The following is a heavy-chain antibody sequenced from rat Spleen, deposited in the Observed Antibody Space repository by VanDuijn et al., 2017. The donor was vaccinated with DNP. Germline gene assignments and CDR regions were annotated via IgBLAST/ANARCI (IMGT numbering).Heavy chain of an antibody. CDR3: TTLNCYASPSGYFDD. Sequence: EVQLVESGGGLVQPGRSLKLSCVASGFTFSYYWMAWIRQVPGKGLEWIASITSGSGTTSYPDSVKGRFTISRDNAKNTLYLQMNSLRSEDTATYYCTTLNCYASPSGYFDDWGQGVMVTVSS. CDR1: GFTFSYYW. CDR2: ITSGSGTT. D-gene: IGHD4-3*01. J-gene: IGHJ2*01. V-gene: IGHV5-31*01.